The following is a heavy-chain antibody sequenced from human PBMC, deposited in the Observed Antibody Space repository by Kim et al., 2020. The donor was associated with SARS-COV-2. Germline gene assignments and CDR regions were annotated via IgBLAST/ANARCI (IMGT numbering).Heavy chain of an antibody. D-gene: IGHD1-20*01. Sequence: TYNPSLKSRVTQSVDTSKNQFSLKLSSVTAADTAVYYCARGQPRRYYFDYWGQGTLVTVSS. V-gene: IGHV4-59*09. J-gene: IGHJ4*02. CDR3: ARGQPRRYYFDY.